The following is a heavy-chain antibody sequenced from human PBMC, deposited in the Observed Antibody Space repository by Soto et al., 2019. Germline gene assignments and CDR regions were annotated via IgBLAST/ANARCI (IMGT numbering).Heavy chain of an antibody. CDR3: ATLYYYGSGSYQPPDY. Sequence: ASVKVSCKASGYTFTSYGISWVRQAPGQGLEWMGWISAYNGNTNYAQKLQGRATMTTDTSTSTAYMELRSLRSDDTAVYYCATLYYYGSGSYQPPDYWGQGTLVTVSS. J-gene: IGHJ4*02. CDR1: GYTFTSYG. V-gene: IGHV1-18*01. CDR2: ISAYNGNT. D-gene: IGHD3-10*01.